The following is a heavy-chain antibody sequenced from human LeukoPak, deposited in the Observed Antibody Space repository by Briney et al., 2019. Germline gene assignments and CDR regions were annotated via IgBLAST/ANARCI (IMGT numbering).Heavy chain of an antibody. CDR3: ARDRATMVRGVIIPNYYGMDV. V-gene: IGHV3-23*01. Sequence: PGGSLRLSCAASGFTFSSYAMSWVRQAPGKGLEWVSAISGSGGSTYYADSVKGRFTISRDNSKNTLYLQMNSLRAEDTAVYYCARDRATMVRGVIIPNYYGMDVWGQGTTVTVSS. CDR1: GFTFSSYA. J-gene: IGHJ6*02. CDR2: ISGSGGST. D-gene: IGHD3-10*01.